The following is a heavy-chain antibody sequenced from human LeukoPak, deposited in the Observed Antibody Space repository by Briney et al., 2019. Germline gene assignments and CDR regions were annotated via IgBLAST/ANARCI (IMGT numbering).Heavy chain of an antibody. V-gene: IGHV3-49*03. J-gene: IGHJ4*02. CDR3: ASRNCISPSCYRGLLDY. D-gene: IGHD2-2*01. Sequence: PGGSLRLSCTASGFTFGDYAMSWFRQAPGKGLEWVGFIRSKAYGGTTEYAASVKGRFTISRDNSKSTLHLQMNNLRAEDTAVYYCASRNCISPSCYRGLLDYWGQGTLVTVSS. CDR1: GFTFGDYA. CDR2: IRSKAYGGTT.